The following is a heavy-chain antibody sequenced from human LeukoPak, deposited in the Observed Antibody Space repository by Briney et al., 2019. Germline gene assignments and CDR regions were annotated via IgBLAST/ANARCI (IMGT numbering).Heavy chain of an antibody. CDR1: VGSFSGYY. CDR2: INHGGST. J-gene: IGHJ6*03. V-gene: IGHV4-34*01. D-gene: IGHD6-13*01. CDR3: ARGAAAGTLGYYYYYMDV. Sequence: PSETLSLTCAVYVGSFSGYYWSWIRQPPGKGLEWIGEINHGGSTNTNPSLKSRVTISVDTSKNQFSLKLNSVTAADTAVYYCARGAAAGTLGYYYYYMDVWGEGTTVTVSS.